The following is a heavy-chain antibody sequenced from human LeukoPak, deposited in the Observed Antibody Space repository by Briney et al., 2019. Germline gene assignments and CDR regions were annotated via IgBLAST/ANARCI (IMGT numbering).Heavy chain of an antibody. J-gene: IGHJ4*02. CDR2: IYYSGGNT. CDR3: AKDQGQAVVPRRFDY. D-gene: IGHD2-15*01. V-gene: IGHV3-23*01. Sequence: PGGSLRLSCAASGFTFSTYAMSWVRQAPGKGLEWVSTIYYSGGNTYSADSVKGRFTTSRDNAKNTLYLQMNSLRAEDTAVYYCAKDQGQAVVPRRFDYWGQGTLVTVSS. CDR1: GFTFSTYA.